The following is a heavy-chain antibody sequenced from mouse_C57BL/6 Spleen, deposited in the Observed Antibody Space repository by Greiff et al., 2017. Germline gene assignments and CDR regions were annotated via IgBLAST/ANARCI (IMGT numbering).Heavy chain of an antibody. CDR1: GFTFSSYG. CDR3: ARQVGSYYDYEKNAMDY. D-gene: IGHD2-4*01. CDR2: ISSGGSYT. J-gene: IGHJ4*01. Sequence: EVNLVESGGDLVKPGGSLKLSCAASGFTFSSYGMSWVRQTPDKRLEWVATISSGGSYTYYPDSVKGRFTISRDNAKNTLYLQMSSLKSEDTAMYYCARQVGSYYDYEKNAMDYWGQGTSVTVSS. V-gene: IGHV5-6*01.